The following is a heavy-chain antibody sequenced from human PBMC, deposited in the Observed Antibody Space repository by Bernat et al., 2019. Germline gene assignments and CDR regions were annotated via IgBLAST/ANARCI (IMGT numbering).Heavy chain of an antibody. CDR1: GFTFSTYG. J-gene: IGHJ4*02. CDR2: IWNDGSNK. D-gene: IGHD3-10*01. CDR3: ARDFLKGKTLDY. Sequence: QVQLVESGGGVVQPGRSLRLSCAASGFTFSTYGMHWVRQAPGKGLEWVAVIWNDGSNKYYADSVKGRFTISRDNSKNTLYLQMNSLRAEDTAVYYCARDFLKGKTLDYWGQGTLVTVSS. V-gene: IGHV3-33*01.